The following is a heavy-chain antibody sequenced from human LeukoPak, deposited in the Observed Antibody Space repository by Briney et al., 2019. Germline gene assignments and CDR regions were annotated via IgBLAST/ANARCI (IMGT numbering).Heavy chain of an antibody. Sequence: ASVKVSCKASGGTFSSYAINWVRQAPGQGLEWMGGIIPIFGTANYAQKFQGRVTITADESTSTAYMELSSLRSEDTAVYYCARDLGSGAFDIWGQGTMVTVSS. CDR2: IIPIFGTA. V-gene: IGHV1-69*13. D-gene: IGHD3-10*01. CDR1: GGTFSSYA. J-gene: IGHJ3*02. CDR3: ARDLGSGAFDI.